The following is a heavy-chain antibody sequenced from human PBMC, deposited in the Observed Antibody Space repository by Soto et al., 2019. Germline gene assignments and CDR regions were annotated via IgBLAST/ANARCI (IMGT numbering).Heavy chain of an antibody. CDR2: IYYRGNT. V-gene: IGHV4-59*08. CDR1: GGSIGTYY. CDR3: ARHPGYYDILTGYTTYYFDY. J-gene: IGHJ4*02. D-gene: IGHD3-9*01. Sequence: SETLSLTCTVSGGSIGTYYWSWIRQPPGKGLEWIGYIYYRGNTDYNPSLKSRVTISLDTPKNQFSLKLSSVTAADTAVYYCARHPGYYDILTGYTTYYFDYWGQGILVTAPQ.